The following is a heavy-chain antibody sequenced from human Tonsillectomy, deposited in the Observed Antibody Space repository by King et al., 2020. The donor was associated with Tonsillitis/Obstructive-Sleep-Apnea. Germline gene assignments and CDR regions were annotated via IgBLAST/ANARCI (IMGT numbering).Heavy chain of an antibody. CDR1: GGSISRYY. J-gene: IGHJ4*02. CDR3: ARVYTEYYDFWSGYSNPYYFDY. V-gene: IGHV4-59*01. CDR2: IYYSGST. Sequence: VQLQESGPGLVKPSETLSLTCTVSGGSISRYYWSWIRQPPGKGLEWIGYIYYSGSTNYNPSLKSRVTISVDTSKNQFSLKLSSVTAADTAVYYCARVYTEYYDFWSGYSNPYYFDYWGQGTLVTVSS. D-gene: IGHD3-3*01.